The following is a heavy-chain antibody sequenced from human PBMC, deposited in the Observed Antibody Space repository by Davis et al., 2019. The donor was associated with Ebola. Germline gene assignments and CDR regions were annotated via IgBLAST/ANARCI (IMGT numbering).Heavy chain of an antibody. J-gene: IGHJ6*03. V-gene: IGHV4-34*01. CDR3: ARARGGYSYGYSYYYYYYMDV. Sequence: GSLRLSCAVYGGSFSGYYWSWIRQPPGKGLEWIGQINHSGSTSHNPSLKSRVTISVDTSKNQFSLKLTSVTAADTAVYFCARARGGYSYGYSYYYYYYMDVWGKGTTVTVSS. CDR2: INHSGST. CDR1: GGSFSGYY. D-gene: IGHD5-18*01.